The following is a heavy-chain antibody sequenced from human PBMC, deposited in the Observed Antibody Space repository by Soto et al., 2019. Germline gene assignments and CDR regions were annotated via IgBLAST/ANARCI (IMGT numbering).Heavy chain of an antibody. CDR1: GYTFTSYG. CDR2: IRAYNGNT. Sequence: ASVKVSCKASGYTFTSYGISWVRQAPGQGLEWMGWIRAYNGNTNYAQKLQGRVTMTTDTSTSTAYMELRSLRSDDTAVYYCARGSNSPRYYYSYGMDVWGQGTTVTVSS. V-gene: IGHV1-18*01. CDR3: ARGSNSPRYYYSYGMDV. J-gene: IGHJ6*02. D-gene: IGHD6-6*01.